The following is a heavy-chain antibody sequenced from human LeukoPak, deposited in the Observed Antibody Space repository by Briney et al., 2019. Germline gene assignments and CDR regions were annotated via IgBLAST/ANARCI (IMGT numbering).Heavy chain of an antibody. V-gene: IGHV3-7*01. CDR1: GFTFSSYW. CDR3: ATGPIGGYYFDY. Sequence: PGGLLRLSCAASGFTFSSYWMTWVRQAPGKGLEWVANIKQDGSEKYYVDSVKGRFTISRDNAKNSLYLQMNSLRAEDTAVYYCATGPIGGYYFDYWGQGTLVTVSS. J-gene: IGHJ4*02. D-gene: IGHD1-26*01. CDR2: IKQDGSEK.